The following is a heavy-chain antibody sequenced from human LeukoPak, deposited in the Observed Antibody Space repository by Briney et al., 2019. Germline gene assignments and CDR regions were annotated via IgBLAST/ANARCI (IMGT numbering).Heavy chain of an antibody. V-gene: IGHV3-9*01. D-gene: IGHD2-2*02. CDR2: ISWNSGSI. J-gene: IGHJ4*02. CDR3: ARAIGVTCISTSCYSFDY. Sequence: PGGSLRLSCAASGFIFDDYAIHWVRQPPGKGLEWVSGISWNSGSIGYADSVKGRFTISRDNAKNSLYLQMNSLRAEDTALYYCARAIGVTCISTSCYSFDYWGQGTLVTVSS. CDR1: GFIFDDYA.